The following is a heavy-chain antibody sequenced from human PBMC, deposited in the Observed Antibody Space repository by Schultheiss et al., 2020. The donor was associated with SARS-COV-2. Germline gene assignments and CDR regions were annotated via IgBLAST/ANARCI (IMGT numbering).Heavy chain of an antibody. CDR3: ARLDSSHDAFDI. CDR1: GGSISSYY. V-gene: IGHV4-4*07. CDR2: IYTSGST. Sequence: SETLSLTCTVSGGSISSYYWSWIRQPPGKGLEWIGRIYTSGSTNYNPSLKSRVTISVDTSKNQFSLKLSSVTAADTAVYYCARLDSSHDAFDIWGQGTMVTVSS. J-gene: IGHJ3*02. D-gene: IGHD6-19*01.